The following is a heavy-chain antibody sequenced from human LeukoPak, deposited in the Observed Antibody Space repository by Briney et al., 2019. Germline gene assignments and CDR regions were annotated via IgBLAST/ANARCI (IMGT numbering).Heavy chain of an antibody. CDR2: ISSSSSTI. V-gene: IGHV3-48*01. J-gene: IGHJ4*02. Sequence: PGGSLRLSCAASGFTFSSYAMNWVRQAPGKGLEWVSYISSSSSTIYYADSVKGRFTISRDNAKKSLYLQMNSLRAEDTAVYYCARDRWYGDFYFDHWGQGTLVTVSS. D-gene: IGHD4-17*01. CDR3: ARDRWYGDFYFDH. CDR1: GFTFSSYA.